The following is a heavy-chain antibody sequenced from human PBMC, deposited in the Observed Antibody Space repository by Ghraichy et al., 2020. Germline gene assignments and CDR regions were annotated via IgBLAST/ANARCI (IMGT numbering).Heavy chain of an antibody. CDR2: INHSGST. V-gene: IGHV4-34*01. D-gene: IGHD1-26*01. J-gene: IGHJ4*02. Sequence: SETLSLTCAVYGGSFSGYYWSWIRQPPGKGLEWIGEINHSGSTNYNPSLKSRVTISVDTSKNQFSLKLSSVTAADTAVYYCARGRGSYWGAYFDYWGQGTLVTVSS. CDR3: ARGRGSYWGAYFDY. CDR1: GGSFSGYY.